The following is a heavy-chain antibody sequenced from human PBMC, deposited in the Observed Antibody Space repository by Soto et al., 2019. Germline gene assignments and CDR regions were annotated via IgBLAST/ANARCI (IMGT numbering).Heavy chain of an antibody. J-gene: IGHJ4*02. V-gene: IGHV3-48*03. D-gene: IGHD2-2*01. CDR3: ARAVPAAMSGVFDY. CDR2: ISSSGSTI. Sequence: PGGSLRLSCAASGFTFSSYEMNWVRQAPGKGLEWVSYISSSGSTIYYADSVKGRFTISRDNAKNSLYLQMNSLRAEDTAVYYCARAVPAAMSGVFDYWGQGTLVTVSS. CDR1: GFTFSSYE.